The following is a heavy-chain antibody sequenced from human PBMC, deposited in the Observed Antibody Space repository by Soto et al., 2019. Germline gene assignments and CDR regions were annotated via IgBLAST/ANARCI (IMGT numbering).Heavy chain of an antibody. CDR3: ARGLTMGQLPSNFDH. Sequence: SETLSLTCTVSGGSVSNDNFYWSWIRQPPGKGLEWIGYVHSSGITNYNPSLKRRVTISVDTSRNQFSLRLSSVTAADTAVYYCARGLTMGQLPSNFDHWGQGTLVTVSS. D-gene: IGHD3-16*01. CDR1: GGSVSNDNFY. V-gene: IGHV4-61*01. J-gene: IGHJ5*02. CDR2: VHSSGIT.